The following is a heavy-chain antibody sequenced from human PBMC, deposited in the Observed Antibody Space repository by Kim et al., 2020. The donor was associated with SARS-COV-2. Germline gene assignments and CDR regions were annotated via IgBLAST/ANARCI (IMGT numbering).Heavy chain of an antibody. J-gene: IGHJ4*02. D-gene: IGHD1-26*01. V-gene: IGHV3-33*01. CDR3: ASGSYYSY. CDR2: GSNK. Sequence: GSNKYYADSVKGRFPISRDNSKNPLYLQMNSLRAEDTAVYYCASGSYYSYWGQGTLVTVSS.